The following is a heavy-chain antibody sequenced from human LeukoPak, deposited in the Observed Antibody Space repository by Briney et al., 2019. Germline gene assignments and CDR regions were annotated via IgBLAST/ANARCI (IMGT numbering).Heavy chain of an antibody. Sequence: ASVKVSCKASGYTFTSYAMHWVRQALGQRLEWMGWINAGNGNTKYSQKFQGRVTITRDTSASTAYMELSSLRSEDTAVYYCARSGEVLRYFDWLSWFDPWGQGTLVTVSS. D-gene: IGHD3-9*01. CDR1: GYTFTSYA. V-gene: IGHV1-3*01. CDR3: ARSGEVLRYFDWLSWFDP. CDR2: INAGNGNT. J-gene: IGHJ5*02.